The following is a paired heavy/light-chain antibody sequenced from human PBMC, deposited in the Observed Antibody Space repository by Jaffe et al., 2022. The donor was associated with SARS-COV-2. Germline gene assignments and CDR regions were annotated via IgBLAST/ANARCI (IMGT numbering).Light chain of an antibody. CDR2: WAS. V-gene: IGKV4-1*01. CDR1: QSVLYSSNNKNH. Sequence: DIVMTQSPDSLAVSLGERATINCKSSQSVLYSSNNKNHLAWYQQKPGQPPKLLIYWASTRESGVPDRFSGSGSGTDFTLTISSLQAEDVAVYYCQQYYSTPTFGQGTKVEIK. J-gene: IGKJ1*01. CDR3: QQYYSTPT.
Heavy chain of an antibody. CDR3: ARDKKYSSSSFLGYFDL. Sequence: QVQLQQSGPGLVKPSQTLSLTCAISGDSVSSNSAAWNWIRQSPSRGLEWLGRTYYRSKWYNDYAVSVKSRISINPDTSKNQFSLQLNSVTPEDTALYYCARDKKYSSSSFLGYFDLWGRGTLVTVSS. J-gene: IGHJ2*01. V-gene: IGHV6-1*01. CDR2: TYYRSKWYN. CDR1: GDSVSSNSAA. D-gene: IGHD6-6*01.